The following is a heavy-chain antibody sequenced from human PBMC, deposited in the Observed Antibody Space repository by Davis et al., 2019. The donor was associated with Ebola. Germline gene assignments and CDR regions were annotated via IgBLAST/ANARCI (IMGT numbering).Heavy chain of an antibody. Sequence: PSETLSLTCTVSGGSISSSSYYWGWIRQPPGKGLEWIGSIYHSGSTNYNPSLKSRVTVSVDTSKNQFSLKLSSVTAADTAVYYCAREGPGYSYAGRWFDPWGQGTLVTVSS. D-gene: IGHD5-18*01. J-gene: IGHJ5*02. CDR3: AREGPGYSYAGRWFDP. CDR2: IYHSGST. V-gene: IGHV4-39*07. CDR1: GGSISSSSYY.